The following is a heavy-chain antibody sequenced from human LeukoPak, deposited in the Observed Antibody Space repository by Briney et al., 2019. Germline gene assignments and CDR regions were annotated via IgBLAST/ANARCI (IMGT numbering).Heavy chain of an antibody. V-gene: IGHV3-74*01. CDR1: GFTFSNYW. Sequence: PGGSLRLSCAASGFTFSNYWMHWVRQAPGKGLVWVSRINSDGINTSYADSVKGRFTISRDNAKNTLYLQMNSLRAEDTAVYYCARAPYGSGSYWNYYYMDVWGKGTTVTISS. J-gene: IGHJ6*03. D-gene: IGHD3-10*01. CDR3: ARAPYGSGSYWNYYYMDV. CDR2: INSDGINT.